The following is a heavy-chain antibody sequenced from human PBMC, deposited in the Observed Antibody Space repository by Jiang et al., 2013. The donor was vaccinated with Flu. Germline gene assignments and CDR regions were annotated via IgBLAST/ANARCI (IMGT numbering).Heavy chain of an antibody. CDR1: GFTFSSYA. CDR2: ISWNSGSI. J-gene: IGHJ4*02. D-gene: IGHD3-9*01. V-gene: IGHV3-9*01. Sequence: VQLLESGGGVVQPGRSLRLSCAASGFTFSSYAMHWVRQAPGKGLEWVSGISWNSGSIGYADSVKGRFTISRDNSKNTLYLQMNSLRAEDTAVYYCAAPRGRYFDWLLSRWGQGTLVTVSS. CDR3: AAPRGRYFDWLLSR.